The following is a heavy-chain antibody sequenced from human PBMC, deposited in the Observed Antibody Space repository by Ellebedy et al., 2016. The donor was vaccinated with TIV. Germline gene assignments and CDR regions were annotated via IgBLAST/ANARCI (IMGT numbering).Heavy chain of an antibody. CDR3: ARGREWVGELRKYHYGMDV. D-gene: IGHD3-10*01. Sequence: MPSETLSLTCTVSGFSISSGYYWGWIRQPPGKGLEWIGSIYHSGSTYYNPSLKSRVTISVDTSKSQFSLKLSSVTAADTAVYYCARGREWVGELRKYHYGMDVWGQGTTVTVSS. CDR2: IYHSGST. CDR1: GFSISSGYY. J-gene: IGHJ6*02. V-gene: IGHV4-38-2*02.